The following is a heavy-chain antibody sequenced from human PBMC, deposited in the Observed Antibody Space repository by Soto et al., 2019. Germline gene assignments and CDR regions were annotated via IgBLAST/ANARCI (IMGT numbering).Heavy chain of an antibody. CDR2: IKSKTDGGTT. J-gene: IGHJ4*02. CDR3: TSSGYSYAYFRN. D-gene: IGHD5-18*01. CDR1: GFTFSNAW. V-gene: IGHV3-15*01. Sequence: EVQVVESGGGLVQPGGSLRLSCAASGFTFSNAWMSWVRLAPGKGLEWVGRIKSKTDGGTTDYVAPVKGRFTISRDDSKDTLYLQMNSLKTEDKAVYYCTSSGYSYAYFRNWGQGTLVTVSS.